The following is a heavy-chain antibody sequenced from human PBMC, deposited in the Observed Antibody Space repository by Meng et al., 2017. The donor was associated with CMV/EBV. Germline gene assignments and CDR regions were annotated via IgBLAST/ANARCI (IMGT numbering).Heavy chain of an antibody. J-gene: IGHJ4*02. Sequence: QRQLPVSGPGLVKPSETLSLTCTVSGGSISSSSYYWGWIRQPPGKGLEWIGSIYYSGSTYYNPSLKSRVTISVDTSKNQFSLKLSSVTAADTAVYYCARDPPSAPGAAPGYYFDYWGQGTLVTVSS. CDR2: IYYSGST. V-gene: IGHV4-39*07. CDR3: ARDPPSAPGAAPGYYFDY. CDR1: GGSISSSSYY. D-gene: IGHD2-15*01.